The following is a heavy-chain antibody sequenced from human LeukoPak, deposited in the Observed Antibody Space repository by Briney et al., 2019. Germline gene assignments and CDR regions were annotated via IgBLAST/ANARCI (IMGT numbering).Heavy chain of an antibody. D-gene: IGHD5-18*01. J-gene: IGHJ4*02. CDR2: VAPKDGEI. Sequence: ASVKVSCKHSLWSFSEYLLHWLQQAPGKGLEWMGRVAPKDGEIYYAQKFQDRITITEDTSTDTVHMELRSHRADNTSFYNSASREPYRHSYYYFNYWGQRTLVTVSS. V-gene: IGHV1-69-2*01. CDR3: ASREPYRHSYYYFNY. CDR1: LWSFSEYL.